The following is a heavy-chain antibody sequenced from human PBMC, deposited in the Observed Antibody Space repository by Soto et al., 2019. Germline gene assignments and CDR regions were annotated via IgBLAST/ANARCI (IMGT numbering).Heavy chain of an antibody. CDR1: GFTSSSYS. V-gene: IGHV3-21*01. Sequence: GGSLRLSSAASGFTSSSYSMNWVRQAPGKGLEGVSSISSSSSYIYYADSVKGRFTISRDNAKNSLYLQMNSLRAEDTAVYYCARDSSEVYDFWSGYYQPGYYYYYGMDVWGQGTTVTVSS. D-gene: IGHD3-3*01. CDR3: ARDSSEVYDFWSGYYQPGYYYYYGMDV. CDR2: ISSSSSYI. J-gene: IGHJ6*02.